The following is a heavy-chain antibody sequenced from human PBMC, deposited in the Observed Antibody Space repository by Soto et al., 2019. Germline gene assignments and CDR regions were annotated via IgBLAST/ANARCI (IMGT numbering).Heavy chain of an antibody. CDR1: GGSISSSNW. D-gene: IGHD5-18*01. Sequence: TSETLSLTCAVSGGSISSSNWWSWVRQPPGKGLEWIGEIYHSGSTNYNPSLKSRVTISVDKSKNQFSLKLSSVTAADTAVYYCARDHPHSYGVYYFDYWGQGTPVTVS. CDR2: IYHSGST. CDR3: ARDHPHSYGVYYFDY. J-gene: IGHJ4*02. V-gene: IGHV4-4*02.